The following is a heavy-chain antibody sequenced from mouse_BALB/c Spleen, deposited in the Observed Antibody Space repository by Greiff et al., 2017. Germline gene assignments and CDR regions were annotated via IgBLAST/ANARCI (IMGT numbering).Heavy chain of an antibody. Sequence: LQQSGAELARPGASVKMSCKASGYTFTSYTMHWVNQRPGQGLEWIGYINPSSGYTNYNQKFKDKATLTADKSSSTAYMQLSSLTSEDSAVYYCAREDYYGSSLRYFDVWGAGTTVTVSS. CDR1: GYTFTSYT. J-gene: IGHJ1*01. CDR2: INPSSGYT. CDR3: AREDYYGSSLRYFDV. V-gene: IGHV1-4*01. D-gene: IGHD1-1*01.